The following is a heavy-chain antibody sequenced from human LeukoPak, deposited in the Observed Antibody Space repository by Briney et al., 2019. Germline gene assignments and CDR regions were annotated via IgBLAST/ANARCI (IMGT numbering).Heavy chain of an antibody. CDR1: GFTFSSYW. CDR2: ISSSSSYI. D-gene: IGHD3-3*01. V-gene: IGHV3-21*01. J-gene: IGHJ6*02. CDR3: ARDRRRYYDFWSVYGGWSHYYYGMDV. Sequence: RSGGSLRLSCAASGFTFSSYWMNWVRQAPGKGLEWVSSISSSSSYIYYADSVKGRFTISRDNAKNSLYLQMNSLRAEDTAVYYCARDRRRYYDFWSVYGGWSHYYYGMDVWGQGTTVTVSS.